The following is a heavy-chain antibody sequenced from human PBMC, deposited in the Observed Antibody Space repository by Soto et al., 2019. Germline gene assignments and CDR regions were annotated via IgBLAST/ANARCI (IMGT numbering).Heavy chain of an antibody. CDR1: GFTFSSYA. D-gene: IGHD3-22*01. J-gene: IGHJ4*02. V-gene: IGHV3-23*01. CDR2: ISGSGGST. CDR3: ANHVVYDSSGYSYYFDY. Sequence: SLRLSCAASGFTFSSYAMSWVRQAPGKGLEWVSAISGSGGSTYYADSVKGRFTISRDNSKNTLYLQMNSLRAEDTAVYYCANHVVYDSSGYSYYFDYWGQGTLVTVSS.